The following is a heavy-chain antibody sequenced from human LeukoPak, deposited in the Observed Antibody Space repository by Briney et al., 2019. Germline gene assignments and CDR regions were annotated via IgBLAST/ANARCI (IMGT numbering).Heavy chain of an antibody. CDR1: GFNFNNYW. CDR2: ISSSSSYI. D-gene: IGHD2-8*02. V-gene: IGHV3-21*01. Sequence: GGSLRLSCVVSGFNFNNYWMSWVRQAPGKGLEWVSSISSSSSYIYYADSVKGRFTISRDNAKNSLYLQMNSLRAEDTAVYYCARHWRSRLYYYMDVWGKGTTVTVSS. J-gene: IGHJ6*03. CDR3: ARHWRSRLYYYMDV.